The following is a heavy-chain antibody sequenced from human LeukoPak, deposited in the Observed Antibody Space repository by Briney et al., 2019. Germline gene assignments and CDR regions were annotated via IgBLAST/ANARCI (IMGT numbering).Heavy chain of an antibody. CDR2: IYNSGST. CDR1: VGSFSGYY. V-gene: IGHV4-59*01. Sequence: SETLSLTCAVYVGSFSGYYWTWIRQPPGKGLEWIGYIYNSGSTNNNPSLKSRVTISVDTSKKQFSLKLSSVTAADTAVYYCARETPYGSGSYPFDYWGQGILVTVSS. CDR3: ARETPYGSGSYPFDY. J-gene: IGHJ4*02. D-gene: IGHD3-10*01.